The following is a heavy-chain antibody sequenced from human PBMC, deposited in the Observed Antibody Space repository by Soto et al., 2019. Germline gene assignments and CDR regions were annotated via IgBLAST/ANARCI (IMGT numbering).Heavy chain of an antibody. V-gene: IGHV4-34*01. CDR1: GGSFSGYD. D-gene: IGHD3-22*01. CDR3: ARERSSGYSYSYYFDY. Sequence: QVQLQQWGAGLLKPSETLSLTCAVYGGSFSGYDWSWIRQPPGKGLEWIGEINHSGSTNYNPSIKSRVTISVDTSKNQFSLKLSSVTAADTAVYYCARERSSGYSYSYYFDYWGQGTRVTVSS. J-gene: IGHJ4*02. CDR2: INHSGST.